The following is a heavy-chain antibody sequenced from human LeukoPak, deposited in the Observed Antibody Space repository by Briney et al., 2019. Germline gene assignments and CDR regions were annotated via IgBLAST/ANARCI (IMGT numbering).Heavy chain of an antibody. CDR3: ARGQSYGWFDP. CDR2: ISGTGTYI. D-gene: IGHD5-18*01. Sequence: PGGSLRLSCAASGFTFSTYSKNWVRQAPGKGLEWVSSISGTGTYIYYADSVKGRVTVSRDNAQNSLYLQMNSLRAEDTAIYYCARGQSYGWFDPWGQGTLVTVSS. J-gene: IGHJ5*02. CDR1: GFTFSTYS. V-gene: IGHV3-21*01.